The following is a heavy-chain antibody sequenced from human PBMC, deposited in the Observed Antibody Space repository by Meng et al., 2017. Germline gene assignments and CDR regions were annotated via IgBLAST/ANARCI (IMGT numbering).Heavy chain of an antibody. CDR2: IYKSGST. V-gene: IGHV4-59*01. CDR1: GGSISSYY. CDR3: ARVSVCWENWFDP. J-gene: IGHJ5*02. D-gene: IGHD1-26*01. Sequence: SETLSLTCIVSGGSISSYYWSWIRQPPGKGLEWIGYIYKSGSTNYNPSLKSRVTISVDTSKNKFSLKLGSVTAADTAVYYCARVSVCWENWFDPWGQGTLVTVSS.